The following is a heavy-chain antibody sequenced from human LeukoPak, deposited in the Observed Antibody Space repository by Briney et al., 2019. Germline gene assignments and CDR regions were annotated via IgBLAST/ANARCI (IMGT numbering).Heavy chain of an antibody. CDR3: AKDMDGEIWFGETGFDP. CDR2: ISWNSGSI. CDR1: GFTFDDYA. J-gene: IGHJ5*02. D-gene: IGHD3-10*01. Sequence: GRSLRLSCAASGFTFDDYAMHWVRQAPGKGLEWVSGISWNSGSIGYADSAKGRFTISRDNAKNSLYLQMNSLRAEDTALYYCAKDMDGEIWFGETGFDPWGQGTLVTVPS. V-gene: IGHV3-9*01.